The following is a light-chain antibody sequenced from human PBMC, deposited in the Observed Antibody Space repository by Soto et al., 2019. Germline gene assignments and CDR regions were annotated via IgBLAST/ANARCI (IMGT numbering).Light chain of an antibody. CDR3: CSYAGSYNYI. CDR2: DVS. J-gene: IGLJ2*01. CDR1: SSDVGGYNY. Sequence: QSALTQPRSVSGSPGQSVTISCTGTSSDVGGYNYVSWYQQHPGKAPKLMISDVSKRPSGVPDRFSGSKSDNTASLTISGLQAEDEADYYCCSYAGSYNYIFGGGTQVTVL. V-gene: IGLV2-11*01.